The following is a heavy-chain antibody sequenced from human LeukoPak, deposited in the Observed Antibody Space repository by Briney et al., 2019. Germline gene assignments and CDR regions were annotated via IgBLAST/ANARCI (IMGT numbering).Heavy chain of an antibody. Sequence: SETLSLTCAVSGDSISSSHWWSWVRQPPGKGLEWIGEIYHSGSTNYNPSLKSRVTISVDRSKNQFSLKLSSVTAADTAIYYCARTYCSSTSCYKLDYWGQGTLVTVSS. CDR2: IYHSGST. CDR3: ARTYCSSTSCYKLDY. D-gene: IGHD2-2*02. CDR1: GDSISSSHW. J-gene: IGHJ4*02. V-gene: IGHV4-4*02.